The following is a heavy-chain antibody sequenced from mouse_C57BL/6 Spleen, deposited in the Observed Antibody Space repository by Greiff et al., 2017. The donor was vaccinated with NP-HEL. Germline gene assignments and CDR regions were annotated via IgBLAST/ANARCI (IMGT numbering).Heavy chain of an antibody. J-gene: IGHJ4*01. Sequence: EVQLQQSGPELVKPGASVKMSCKASGYTFTDYNMHWVKQSHGKSLEWIGYINPNNGGTSYNQKFKGKATLTVNKSSSTAYMELRSLTSEDSAVYYCARSRTGTYYAMDYWGQGTSVTVSS. CDR3: ARSRTGTYYAMDY. CDR2: INPNNGGT. V-gene: IGHV1-22*01. D-gene: IGHD4-1*01. CDR1: GYTFTDYN.